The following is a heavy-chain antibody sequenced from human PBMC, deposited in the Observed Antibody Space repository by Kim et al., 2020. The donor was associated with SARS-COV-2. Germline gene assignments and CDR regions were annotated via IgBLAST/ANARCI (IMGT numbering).Heavy chain of an antibody. CDR2: IPDHGNNE. V-gene: IGHV3-30*18. D-gene: IGHD3-10*01. Sequence: GGSLRLSCAASGFRFSDYGMHWVRQAPGKGLEWVALIPDHGNNEYYADSVKGRFIISRDNSVNTLYLQMNGLRPEDTALYYCAKDPWKGRLLGGDGFDVWGQGTMVTVSS. J-gene: IGHJ3*01. CDR1: GFRFSDYG. CDR3: AKDPWKGRLLGGDGFDV.